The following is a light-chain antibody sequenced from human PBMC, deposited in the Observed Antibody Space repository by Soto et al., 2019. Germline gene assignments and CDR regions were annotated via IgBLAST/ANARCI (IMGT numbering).Light chain of an antibody. V-gene: IGKV1-5*01. CDR1: QSVLYNSNKKNY. Sequence: DIVLTQSPDSLAVSLGERATITCASSQSVLYNSNKKNYLAWYQRKPGKAPKLLIYDASSLESGVPSRFSGSGSGTEFTLTISSLQPDDFATYYCQQYNSYEWTFGQGTKVDIK. CDR3: QQYNSYEWT. CDR2: DAS. J-gene: IGKJ1*01.